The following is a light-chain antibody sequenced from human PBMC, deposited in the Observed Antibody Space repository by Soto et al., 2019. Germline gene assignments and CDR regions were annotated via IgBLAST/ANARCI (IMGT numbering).Light chain of an antibody. Sequence: DIVMTQSPDSLAVSLGERATINCKSSQSVLHSSHNGNYLVWYQQKPGQPPKLLIYWASTRESGVPDRFSGSGSGTDFTLTISSLQAEDVAVYYCQQYYSTPYTFGQGTKLEIK. CDR2: WAS. V-gene: IGKV4-1*01. CDR3: QQYYSTPYT. J-gene: IGKJ2*01. CDR1: QSVLHSSHNGNY.